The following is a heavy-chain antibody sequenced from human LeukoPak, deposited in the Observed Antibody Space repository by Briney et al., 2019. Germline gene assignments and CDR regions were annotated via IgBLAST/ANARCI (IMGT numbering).Heavy chain of an antibody. D-gene: IGHD1-26*01. CDR3: ARGDSGSHLDY. CDR1: GFTFSSYA. V-gene: IGHV3-64*01. J-gene: IGHJ4*02. Sequence: GGSLRLSCVASGFTFSSYAMHWVRQAPGKGLEYVSAISNNGGSTYYANSVGGRFTISRDNSKNTLSLQMGSLRAEDKAVYYCARGDSGSHLDYWGQGSLVTVSS. CDR2: ISNNGGST.